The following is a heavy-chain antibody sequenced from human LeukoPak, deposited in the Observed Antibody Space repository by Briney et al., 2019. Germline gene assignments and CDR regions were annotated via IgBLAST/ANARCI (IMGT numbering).Heavy chain of an antibody. CDR1: GYTFTGYY. J-gene: IGHJ4*02. CDR3: AREVWDY. D-gene: IGHD1-14*01. V-gene: IGHV1-2*06. Sequence: ASVKISCKASGYTFTGYYMHWVRQAPGQGPEWMGRINPNSGGTNYAQKLQGRVTMTTDTSTSTAYMELRSLRSDDTAVYYCAREVWDYWGQGTLVTVSS. CDR2: INPNSGGT.